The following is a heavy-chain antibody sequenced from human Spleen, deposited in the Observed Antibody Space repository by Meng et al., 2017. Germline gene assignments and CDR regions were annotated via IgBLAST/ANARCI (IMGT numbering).Heavy chain of an antibody. D-gene: IGHD6-19*01. V-gene: IGHV4-39*01. CDR1: GGSISPSGYY. Sequence: QVQLQESGPGLVKPSQTLSLTCTVSGGSISPSGYYWGWIRQPPGKGLEWIGSIGHSGTTYYTPSLRRRVTVSIDTSKNQFSLEVTSVTAADTAVYHCVRSSGWVRTGFDPWGQGTLVTVSS. J-gene: IGHJ5*02. CDR3: VRSSGWVRTGFDP. CDR2: IGHSGTT.